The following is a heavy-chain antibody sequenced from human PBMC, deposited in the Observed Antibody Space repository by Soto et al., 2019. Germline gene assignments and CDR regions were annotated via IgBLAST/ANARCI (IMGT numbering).Heavy chain of an antibody. Sequence: ASVKVSCKASGYTFTRYGISWALHTPGQGLEWMGWISAYNRKATYAQRFQGRVTMTTDTSTSTADLELRSLISVDKAVYYCEREGYCSSGSCALYSHDYFGMHVWFQGTTVTVSS. D-gene: IGHD2-15*01. V-gene: IGHV1-18*01. CDR1: GYTFTRYG. CDR3: EREGYCSSGSCALYSHDYFGMHV. J-gene: IGHJ6*02. CDR2: ISAYNRKA.